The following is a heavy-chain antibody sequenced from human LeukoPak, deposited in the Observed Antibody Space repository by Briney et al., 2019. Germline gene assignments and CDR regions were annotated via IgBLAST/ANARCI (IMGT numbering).Heavy chain of an antibody. V-gene: IGHV4-4*07. D-gene: IGHD2-2*01. CDR3: ARDPIVVVPAARIFDY. CDR1: GGSIRSY. CDR2: IYGSGST. Sequence: SETLSLTCTVSGGSIRSYWSWIRQPAGKGLEWIGRIYGSGSTDYNPSLKSRVTMSIDTSKNQFSLNLISVTAADTAVYYCARDPIVVVPAARIFDYWGQGTLVTVSS. J-gene: IGHJ4*02.